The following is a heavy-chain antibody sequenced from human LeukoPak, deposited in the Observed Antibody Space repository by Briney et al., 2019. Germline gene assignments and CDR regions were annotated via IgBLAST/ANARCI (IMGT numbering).Heavy chain of an antibody. Sequence: PGGSLRLSCAASGFTFSSYWMSWVRQAPGKGLGRVANIKQDGSEKYYVDSVKGRFTISRDNAKNSLYLQMNSLRAGDTAVYSCARDSEGLLRVAYFDYWGQGTLVTVSS. CDR2: IKQDGSEK. CDR1: GFTFSSYW. CDR3: ARDSEGLLRVAYFDY. D-gene: IGHD3-3*01. J-gene: IGHJ4*02. V-gene: IGHV3-7*01.